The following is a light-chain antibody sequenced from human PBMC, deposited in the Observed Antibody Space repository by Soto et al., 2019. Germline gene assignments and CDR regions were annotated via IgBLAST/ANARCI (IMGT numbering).Light chain of an antibody. CDR1: SGHSTYA. CDR3: QSWGAGYWV. V-gene: IGLV4-69*01. CDR2: VNSDGSH. J-gene: IGLJ3*02. Sequence: QSVLTQSPSASASLGDSVKLTCTLSSGHSTYAIAWHQQQPEKGPRYLMKVNSDGSHIKGDGIPDRFSGSSSGAERYLTISSLQSEDEADYYCQSWGAGYWVFGAGTKLTVL.